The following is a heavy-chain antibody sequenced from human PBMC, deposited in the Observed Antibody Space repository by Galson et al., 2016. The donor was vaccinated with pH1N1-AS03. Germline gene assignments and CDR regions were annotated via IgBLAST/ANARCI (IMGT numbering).Heavy chain of an antibody. J-gene: IGHJ4*02. V-gene: IGHV3-23*01. CDR1: GSIFSNYA. CDR2: ITSRGST. D-gene: IGHD4-17*01. CDR3: AKDPIQYGDYVWYFDY. Sequence: SLRLSCAASGSIFSNYAMSWVRQAPGKGLEWVSAITSRGSTYYADSVKGRFTISRDNSKNTLYLQMNSLRAEDTAVYYCAKDPIQYGDYVWYFDYWGQGTLGTVSS.